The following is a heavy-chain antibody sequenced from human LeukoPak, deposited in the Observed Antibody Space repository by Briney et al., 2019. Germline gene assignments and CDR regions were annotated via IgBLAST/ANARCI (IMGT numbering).Heavy chain of an antibody. V-gene: IGHV3-48*01. CDR1: GFTFSSYS. CDR3: ASWGDHDYGDYDVVTVNY. CDR2: ISSSSSTI. Sequence: GGSLRLSCAASGFTFSSYSMNWVRQAPGKGLEWVSYISSSSSTIYYADSVKGRFTISRDNAKNSLYLQMNSLRAEDTAVYYCASWGDHDYGDYDVVTVNYWGQGTLVTVSS. J-gene: IGHJ4*02. D-gene: IGHD4-17*01.